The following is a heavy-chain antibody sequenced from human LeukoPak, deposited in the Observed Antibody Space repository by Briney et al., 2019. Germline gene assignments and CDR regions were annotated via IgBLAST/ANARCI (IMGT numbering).Heavy chain of an antibody. CDR2: MNPNSGNT. Sequence: ASVKVSCKASGYTFTSYGINWVRQATGQGLEWMGWMNPNSGNTGYAQKFQGRVTMTRNTSISIAYMEVSSLRSEDTAVYYCARGTRGDILTGYSLGYWGQGTLVTVSS. J-gene: IGHJ4*02. V-gene: IGHV1-8*01. CDR3: ARGTRGDILTGYSLGY. CDR1: GYTFTSYG. D-gene: IGHD3-9*01.